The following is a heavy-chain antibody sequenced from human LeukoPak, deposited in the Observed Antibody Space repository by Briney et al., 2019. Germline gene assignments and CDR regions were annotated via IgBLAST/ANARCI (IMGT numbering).Heavy chain of an antibody. D-gene: IGHD5/OR15-5a*01. CDR1: GGSISLGSYF. CDR2: IYYTGST. J-gene: IGHJ4*02. CDR3: ARQRVWDFDY. Sequence: SETLSLTCTVSGGSISLGSYFWGWIRQPPGKGLEWIGSIYYTGSTYYNPSLKSRGTISVDTSKNQFSLKLNSVTAADTVLYYCARQRVWDFDYWGQGTLVTVSS. V-gene: IGHV4-39*01.